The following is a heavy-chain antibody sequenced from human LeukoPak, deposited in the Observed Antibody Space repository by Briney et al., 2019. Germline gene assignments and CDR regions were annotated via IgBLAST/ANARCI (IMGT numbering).Heavy chain of an antibody. CDR3: ARAVASNWYDP. Sequence: GGSLRLSCAASGFTFSSYWMSWARQAPGKGLEWVANIKEDGSEKNYVDSVKGRFTISRDNAKNSLYLQMNSLRAEDTAVYYCARAVASNWYDPWGQGTLVTVSS. CDR1: GFTFSSYW. CDR2: IKEDGSEK. V-gene: IGHV3-7*04. D-gene: IGHD2-15*01. J-gene: IGHJ5*02.